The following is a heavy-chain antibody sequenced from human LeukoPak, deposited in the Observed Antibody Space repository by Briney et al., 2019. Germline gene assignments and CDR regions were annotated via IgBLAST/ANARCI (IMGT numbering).Heavy chain of an antibody. CDR3: ARDGTAKYSSGWYVSYYYYYMDV. Sequence: SETLSLTCTVSGGSISSYYWSWIRQPAGKGLEWIGRIYTSGSTNYNPSLKSRVTMSVDTSKNQFSLKLSSVTAADTAVYYCARDGTAKYSSGWYVSYYYYYMDVGGKGTTVTISS. V-gene: IGHV4-4*07. CDR1: GGSISSYY. D-gene: IGHD6-19*01. CDR2: IYTSGST. J-gene: IGHJ6*03.